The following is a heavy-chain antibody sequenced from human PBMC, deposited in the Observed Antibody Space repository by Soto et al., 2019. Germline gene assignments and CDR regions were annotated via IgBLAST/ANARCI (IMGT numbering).Heavy chain of an antibody. CDR3: ARGVRLVGAPGDYYYYGMDV. J-gene: IGHJ6*02. V-gene: IGHV3-30*03. CDR1: GFTFSSYG. D-gene: IGHD1-26*01. Sequence: GGSLRLSCAASGFTFSSYGMHWVRQAPGKGLEWVAVISYDGSNKYYADSVKGRFTISRDNSKNTLYLQMNSLRAEDTAVYYCARGVRLVGAPGDYYYYGMDVWGQGTTVTVS. CDR2: ISYDGSNK.